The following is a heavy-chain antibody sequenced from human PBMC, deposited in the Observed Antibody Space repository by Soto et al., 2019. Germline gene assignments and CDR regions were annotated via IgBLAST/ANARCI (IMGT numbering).Heavy chain of an antibody. D-gene: IGHD3-22*01. CDR2: ISYDGSNK. CDR3: AKAEGDYYDSSGYYGAGWFDP. J-gene: IGHJ5*02. CDR1: GFTFSSYG. V-gene: IGHV3-30*18. Sequence: QVQLVESGGGVVQPGRSLRLSCAASGFTFSSYGMHWVRQAPGKGLEWVAVISYDGSNKYYADSVKGRFTISRDNSKNTLYLQMNSLRAEDTAVYYCAKAEGDYYDSSGYYGAGWFDPWGQGTLVTVSS.